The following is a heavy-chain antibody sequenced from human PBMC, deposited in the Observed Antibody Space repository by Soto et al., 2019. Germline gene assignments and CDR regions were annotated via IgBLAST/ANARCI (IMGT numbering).Heavy chain of an antibody. J-gene: IGHJ4*02. D-gene: IGHD1-1*01. V-gene: IGHV3-33*01. CDR3: ARIQLDTIMALDY. CDR2: IWSDGNNK. Sequence: QVQLVESGGGVVQPGRSLRLSCAASGFTFNTYGFHWVRQAPGKGLEGVAVIWSDGNNKYYADSVKGRFTISRDSSKNTLYLQMNSMRVEDTAVYYCARIQLDTIMALDYWGQGTLVTVSS. CDR1: GFTFNTYG.